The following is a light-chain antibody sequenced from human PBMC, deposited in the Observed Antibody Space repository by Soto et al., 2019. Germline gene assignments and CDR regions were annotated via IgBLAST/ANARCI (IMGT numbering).Light chain of an antibody. CDR3: QQYKSYST. J-gene: IGKJ1*01. CDR1: QSISTW. V-gene: IGKV1-5*01. CDR2: DAS. Sequence: DIQMTQSDSTLSASLGDRVTITCRASQSISTWLAWYQQKPGKAPKLMIYDASSLESGVPSRFSGSVSGTEFTLTISSLQPDDFATYYCQQYKSYSTFGQGTKVE.